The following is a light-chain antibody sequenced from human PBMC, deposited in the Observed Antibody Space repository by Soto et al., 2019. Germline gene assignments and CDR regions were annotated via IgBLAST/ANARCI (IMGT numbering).Light chain of an antibody. V-gene: IGKV3-11*01. J-gene: IGKJ4*01. CDR3: QKRVNGPT. CDR2: DVS. Sequence: EIVLTHSPATLSLAPGERATLSCRASQSVSSYLSGYQQKPGQAPRLLIFDVSKRATGIPARFSGSGSGTDFTLPISSLEPEDFAVYYCQKRVNGPTFGGGTKVEIK. CDR1: QSVSSY.